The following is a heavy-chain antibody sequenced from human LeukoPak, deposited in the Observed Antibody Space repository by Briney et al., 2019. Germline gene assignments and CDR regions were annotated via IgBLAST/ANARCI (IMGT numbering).Heavy chain of an antibody. CDR1: GFIFSSYA. J-gene: IGHJ1*01. Sequence: PGGSLRLSCAASGFIFSSYAMHWVRQAPGKGLEWVAVISYEGSDKKYADSVKGRFTISRDNSKNTLYVQMTSLRAEDTALYYCPRDVVRGPDDGYFQHWGQGTLVTVSS. D-gene: IGHD3-10*02. CDR2: ISYEGSDK. V-gene: IGHV3-30-3*01. CDR3: PRDVVRGPDDGYFQH.